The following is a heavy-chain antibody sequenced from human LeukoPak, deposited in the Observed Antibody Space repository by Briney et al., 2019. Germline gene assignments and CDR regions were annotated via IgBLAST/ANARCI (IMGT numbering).Heavy chain of an antibody. J-gene: IGHJ4*02. CDR3: ARDDYDILTGYSAHFDY. V-gene: IGHV3-21*01. Sequence: GGSLRLSCAASGFTFSSYSMDWVRQAPGKGLEWVSPISSSSSYIYYADSVKGRFTISRDNAKNSLYLQMNSLRAEDTAVYYCARDDYDILTGYSAHFDYWGQGTLVTVSS. CDR2: ISSSSSYI. CDR1: GFTFSSYS. D-gene: IGHD3-9*01.